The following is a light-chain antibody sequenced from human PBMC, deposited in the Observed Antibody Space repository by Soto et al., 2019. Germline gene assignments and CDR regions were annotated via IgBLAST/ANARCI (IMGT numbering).Light chain of an antibody. V-gene: IGKV1-6*01. CDR1: QGIRNE. Sequence: AIQMTQAPSSLYASVGDRVTITCRASQGIRNELGWYQQKPGQAPKILIYAASSLQSGVPSRFSGSGSGTDFTLTISSLQPEDVATYYCLQDDNYPWTFGQGNQVEIK. CDR2: AAS. J-gene: IGKJ1*01. CDR3: LQDDNYPWT.